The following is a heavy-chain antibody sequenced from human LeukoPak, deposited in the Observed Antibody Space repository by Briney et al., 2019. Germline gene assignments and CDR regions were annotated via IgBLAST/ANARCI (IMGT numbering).Heavy chain of an antibody. V-gene: IGHV4-59*08. Sequence: SETLSLTCTVSGGSISSYYWSWIRQPPGKGLEWIGYIYYGGSTNYNPSLKSRVTISVDTSKNQFSLKLSSVTAADTAVYYCARGSPSIAAAVYFDYWGQGALVTVSS. CDR3: ARGSPSIAAAVYFDY. CDR1: GGSISSYY. J-gene: IGHJ4*02. D-gene: IGHD6-13*01. CDR2: IYYGGST.